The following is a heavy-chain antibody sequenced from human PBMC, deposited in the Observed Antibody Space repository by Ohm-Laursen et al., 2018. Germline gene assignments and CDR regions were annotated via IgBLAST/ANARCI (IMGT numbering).Heavy chain of an antibody. Sequence: SLRLSCTASGFTFRTYGMHWVRQAPGKGLEWVAAISYDGDRKYYADTVKGRLTISRDNSKNTVDVQMNSLRGEDTAVYYCARRDLWTGGIDYWGQGTLVTVSS. V-gene: IGHV3-30*03. CDR1: GFTFRTYG. CDR3: ARRDLWTGGIDY. CDR2: ISYDGDRK. J-gene: IGHJ4*02. D-gene: IGHD3/OR15-3a*01.